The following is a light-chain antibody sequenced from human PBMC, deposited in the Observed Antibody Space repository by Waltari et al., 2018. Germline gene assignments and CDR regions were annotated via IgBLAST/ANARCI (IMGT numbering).Light chain of an antibody. V-gene: IGLV2-14*03. CDR3: SSYTSNISWV. Sequence: QSALAQPASVSGIPGQSISISCTGTSSDIGGYNYVSWYQQHSGKAPQVILYDCTYRPSGISNRFSASKSGNTASLTIYGLQAEDEAYYYCSSYTSNISWVFGGGTKLTVL. CDR2: DCT. CDR1: SSDIGGYNY. J-gene: IGLJ3*02.